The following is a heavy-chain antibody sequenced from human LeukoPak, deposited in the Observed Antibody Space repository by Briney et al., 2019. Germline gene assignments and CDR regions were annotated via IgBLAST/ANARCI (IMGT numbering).Heavy chain of an antibody. V-gene: IGHV4-59*01. D-gene: IGHD3-22*01. CDR3: ARDRSGYDSSGYYYYYYGMDV. CDR1: GGSISSYY. J-gene: IGHJ6*02. Sequence: SETLSLTCTVSGGSISSYYWSWIRQPPGKGLEWIGYIYYSGSTNYNPPLKSRVTISVDTSKSQFSLKLSSVTAADTAVYYCARDRSGYDSSGYYYYYYGMDVWGQGTTVTVSS. CDR2: IYYSGST.